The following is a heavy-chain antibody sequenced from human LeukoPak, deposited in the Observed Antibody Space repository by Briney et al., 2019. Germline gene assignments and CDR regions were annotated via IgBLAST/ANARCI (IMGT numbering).Heavy chain of an antibody. D-gene: IGHD2-2*01. Sequence: GASVKVSCKASGYTFTSYGISWVRQAPGQGLEWMGWISAYNGNTNYAQKLQGRVTMTTDTSTSTAYMELRSLGSDDTAVYYCASSAVVLNYGMDVWGQGTTVTVSS. CDR3: ASSAVVLNYGMDV. CDR2: ISAYNGNT. J-gene: IGHJ6*02. CDR1: GYTFTSYG. V-gene: IGHV1-18*01.